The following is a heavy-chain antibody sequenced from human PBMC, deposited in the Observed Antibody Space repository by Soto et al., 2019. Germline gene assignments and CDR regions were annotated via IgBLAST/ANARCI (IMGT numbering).Heavy chain of an antibody. CDR3: ARGDTPMITGMDSFDI. D-gene: IGHD5-18*01. CDR2: IKQDGTEK. Sequence: VGSLRLSCAASGFTFSRYWMNWVRQAPGKGLEWVANIKQDGTEKNYVDSVKGRFTISRDNARKSLYLQMDSLRAEDTAVYFCARGDTPMITGMDSFDIWGQGTMVTVSS. CDR1: GFTFSRYW. V-gene: IGHV3-7*01. J-gene: IGHJ3*02.